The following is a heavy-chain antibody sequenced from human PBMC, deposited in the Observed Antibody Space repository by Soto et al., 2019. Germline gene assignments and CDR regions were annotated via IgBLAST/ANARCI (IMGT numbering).Heavy chain of an antibody. D-gene: IGHD1-26*01. CDR3: VLRAEYAKWVQRFDY. Sequence: LPLQESGPGLVKPSETLSSIYIVSGCSINRSSYNWGWIRQPPGKGLEWIGSISYSGSTSYTPSLKRRVTIPVYTSKYQVFLLLTSVTAADTALYYCVLRAEYAKWVQRFDYCGHGTLGT. CDR1: GCSINRSSYN. J-gene: IGHJ4*01. CDR2: ISYSGST. V-gene: IGHV4-39*01.